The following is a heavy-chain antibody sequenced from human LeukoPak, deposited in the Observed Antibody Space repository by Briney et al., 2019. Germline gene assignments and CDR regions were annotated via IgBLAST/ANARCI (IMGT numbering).Heavy chain of an antibody. V-gene: IGHV3-30-3*01. CDR2: ISNDGNKK. CDR3: AKDGGVGAPGTFDY. Sequence: QPGGSLRLSCAASGFTFSSYAMSWVRQAPGKGLEWVAVISNDGNKKYNEDSVKGRFTISRDNSKNTLYLQMNSLRVEDTAMYYCAKDGGVGAPGTFDYWGQGTLVTVSS. J-gene: IGHJ4*02. CDR1: GFTFSSYA. D-gene: IGHD1-26*01.